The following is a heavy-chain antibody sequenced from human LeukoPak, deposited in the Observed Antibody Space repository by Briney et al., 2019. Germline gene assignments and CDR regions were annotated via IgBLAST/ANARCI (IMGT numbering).Heavy chain of an antibody. V-gene: IGHV3-30-3*01. Sequence: GGSLRLSCAASGFTFSSCAMHWVRQAPGKGLEWVAVVSYDGSNKYYADSVKGRFTISRDNSKNTLYLQMNSLRAEDTAVYYCARDLGELENYYYGMDVWGQGTTVTVSS. D-gene: IGHD3-16*01. CDR1: GFTFSSCA. J-gene: IGHJ6*02. CDR3: ARDLGELENYYYGMDV. CDR2: VSYDGSNK.